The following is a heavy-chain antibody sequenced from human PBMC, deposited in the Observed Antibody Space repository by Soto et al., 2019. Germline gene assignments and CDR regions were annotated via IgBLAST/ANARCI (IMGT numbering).Heavy chain of an antibody. V-gene: IGHV3-23*01. D-gene: IGHD3-22*01. CDR1: GFTFSSYA. CDR3: AKGPGASSGYYPFDY. CDR2: ISGSGGST. J-gene: IGHJ4*02. Sequence: EVQLLESGGGLVQPGGSLRLSCAASGFTFSSYAMSWVRQAPGKGLEWVSAISGSGGSTYYADSVKGRFTISRDNSKNTLYMQMNSLRAKDTAVNYCAKGPGASSGYYPFDYWGQGTMVTVSS.